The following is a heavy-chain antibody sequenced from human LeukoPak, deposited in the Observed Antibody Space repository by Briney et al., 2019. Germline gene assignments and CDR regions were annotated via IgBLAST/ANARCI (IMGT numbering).Heavy chain of an antibody. V-gene: IGHV3-53*01. CDR2: IYSGGST. CDR1: GFTFSSYE. D-gene: IGHD6-19*01. J-gene: IGHJ4*02. CDR3: ARGSLTSAGTDY. Sequence: GGSLRLSCAASGFTFSSYEMNWVRQAPGKGLEWVSVIYSGGSTYYADSVKGRFTISRDNSKNTLYLQMNSLRAEDTAVYYCARGSLTSAGTDYWGQGTLVTVSS.